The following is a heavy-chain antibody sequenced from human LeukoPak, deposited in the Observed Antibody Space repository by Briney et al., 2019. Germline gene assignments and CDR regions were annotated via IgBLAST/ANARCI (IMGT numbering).Heavy chain of an antibody. V-gene: IGHV1-2*02. CDR2: INPNSGGT. CDR1: GYTFTGYY. D-gene: IGHD3-10*01. CDR3: ARDFSGNYEHDY. J-gene: IGHJ4*02. Sequence: ASVKVSCKASGYTFTGYYMHWVRQAPGQGLEWMGWINPNSGGTNYAQALQGRVTMTTDTSTTTAYMELRSLTSDDTAVYYCARDFSGNYEHDYWGQGTLVTVSS.